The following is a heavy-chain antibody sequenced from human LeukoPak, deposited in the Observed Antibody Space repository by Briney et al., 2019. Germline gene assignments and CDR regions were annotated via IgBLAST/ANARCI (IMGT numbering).Heavy chain of an antibody. J-gene: IGHJ5*02. CDR3: ARKLRFWSDYYTYWFDP. CDR1: GGSFSGYY. Sequence: PSETLSLTCAVYGGSFSGYYWSWIRQPPGKGLEWSGEINHSGSTNYNPSLKSRVTISVDTSKNQFSLKLSSVTAADTAVYYCARKLRFWSDYYTYWFDPWGQGTLVTVSS. CDR2: INHSGST. V-gene: IGHV4-34*01. D-gene: IGHD3-3*01.